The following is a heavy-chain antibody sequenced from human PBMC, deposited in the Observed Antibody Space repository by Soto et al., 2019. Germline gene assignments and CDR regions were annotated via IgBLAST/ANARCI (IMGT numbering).Heavy chain of an antibody. CDR3: ARQRRDIVVVVDASHLFDY. CDR2: IYYSGST. J-gene: IGHJ4*02. Sequence: SETLSLTCTVSGGSISSSSYYWGWIRQPPGKGLEWIGSIYYSGSTYYNPSLKSRVTISVDTSKNQFSLKLSSVTAADTAVYYCARQRRDIVVVVDASHLFDYWGQGTLVTVS. V-gene: IGHV4-39*01. CDR1: GGSISSSSYY. D-gene: IGHD2-15*01.